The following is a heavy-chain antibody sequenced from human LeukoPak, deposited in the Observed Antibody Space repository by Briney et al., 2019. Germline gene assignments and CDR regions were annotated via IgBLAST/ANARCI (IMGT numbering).Heavy chain of an antibody. J-gene: IGHJ4*02. Sequence: PGGSLRLSCAASGFTFSSYAMSWVRQAPGKGLEWVSAISGSGGSTYYADSVKGRFTISRDNSRNTLYLQMDSLRAEDSAIYYCAKELRPNDYWGQGTLVTVSS. D-gene: IGHD4-17*01. CDR1: GFTFSSYA. CDR3: AKELRPNDY. CDR2: ISGSGGST. V-gene: IGHV3-23*01.